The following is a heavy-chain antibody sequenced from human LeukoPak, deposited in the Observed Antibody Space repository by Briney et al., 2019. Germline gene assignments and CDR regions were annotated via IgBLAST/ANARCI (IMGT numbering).Heavy chain of an antibody. CDR3: ARPSSSWYYFDY. CDR1: GYTFTSYG. V-gene: IGHV1-69*13. Sequence: GASVKVSCKASGYTFTSYGISWVRQAPGQGLEWMGGIIPIFGTANYAQKFQGRVTITADESTSTAYMELSSLRSEDTAVYYCARPSSSWYYFDYWGQGTLVTVSS. J-gene: IGHJ4*02. D-gene: IGHD6-13*01. CDR2: IIPIFGTA.